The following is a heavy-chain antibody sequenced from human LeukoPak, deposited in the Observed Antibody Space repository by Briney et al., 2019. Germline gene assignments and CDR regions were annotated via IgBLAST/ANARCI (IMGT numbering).Heavy chain of an antibody. D-gene: IGHD6-19*01. CDR2: ISVSSSSI. CDR3: AKVRAVAGTISFSYYGMDV. V-gene: IGHV3-48*04. J-gene: IGHJ6*02. CDR1: GFSFSSYS. Sequence: GGSLRLSCAASGFSFSSYSMNWVRQAPGKGLEWVSYISVSSSSIYYADSVKGRFTISRDNAKNSLYLQMNSLRAEDTALYYCAKVRAVAGTISFSYYGMDVWGQGTTVTVSS.